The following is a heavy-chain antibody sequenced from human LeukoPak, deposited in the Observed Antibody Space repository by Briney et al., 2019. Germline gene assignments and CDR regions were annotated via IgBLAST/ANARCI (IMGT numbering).Heavy chain of an antibody. CDR3: ARDQAGILDY. J-gene: IGHJ4*02. CDR1: GFTFSSYG. Sequence: GGSLRLSCAPSGFTFSSYGMHWVRQAPGEGLNLVAVIWYDGSNNYYAGSVKGRFTTSRDNSKNSLYLQMNSLRAEDTAVYYCARDQAGILDYWGQGTLVTVYS. D-gene: IGHD1-14*01. V-gene: IGHV3-33*01. CDR2: IWYDGSNN.